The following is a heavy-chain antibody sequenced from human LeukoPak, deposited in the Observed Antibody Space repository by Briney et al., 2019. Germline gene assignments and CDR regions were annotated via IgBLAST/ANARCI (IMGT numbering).Heavy chain of an antibody. CDR3: ARALSSSSEFRVDY. CDR1: GGSINSSSHY. J-gene: IGHJ4*02. V-gene: IGHV4-39*07. D-gene: IGHD6-6*01. Sequence: KPSETLSLTCTVSGGSINSSSHYWGWIRQPPGKGLEWIGSIYYSGSTYYNPSLKSRVTISVDTSKNQFSLKLSSVTAADTAVYYCARALSSSSEFRVDYWGQGTLVTVSS. CDR2: IYYSGST.